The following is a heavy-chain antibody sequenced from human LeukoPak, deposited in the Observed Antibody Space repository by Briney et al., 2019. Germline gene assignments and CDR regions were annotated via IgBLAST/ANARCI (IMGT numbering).Heavy chain of an antibody. CDR3: ARGRGYCSSISCHSKDDY. V-gene: IGHV4-34*01. Sequence: SETLSLTCAVYGGSFSGYYWSWIRQPPGKGLGWIGEINHSGSTNYNPSLKSRVTISVDTSKNQFSLKLSSVTAADTAVYYCARGRGYCSSISCHSKDDYWGQGTLVTVSS. CDR1: GGSFSGYY. CDR2: INHSGST. D-gene: IGHD2-2*01. J-gene: IGHJ4*02.